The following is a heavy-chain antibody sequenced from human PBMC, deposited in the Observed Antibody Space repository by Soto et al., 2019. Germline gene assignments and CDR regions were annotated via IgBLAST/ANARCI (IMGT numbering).Heavy chain of an antibody. Sequence: PGESLKISCKASGYSFTNYWIGWVRQMPGKGLEWMGIIYPGDSDIRYSPSFRGQVTISVDKSISTAYLQWSSLKASDTAMYYCARAYSGSWSPLDYWGQGTLVTVSS. CDR3: ARAYSGSWSPLDY. CDR2: IYPGDSDI. D-gene: IGHD6-13*01. J-gene: IGHJ4*02. CDR1: GYSFTNYW. V-gene: IGHV5-51*01.